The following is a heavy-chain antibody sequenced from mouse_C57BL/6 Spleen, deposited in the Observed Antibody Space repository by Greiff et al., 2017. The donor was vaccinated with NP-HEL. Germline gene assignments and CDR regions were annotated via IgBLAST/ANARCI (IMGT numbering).Heavy chain of an antibody. CDR2: IHPNSGST. CDR1: GYTFTSYW. J-gene: IGHJ4*01. CDR3: AREENYYGSSWGAMDY. V-gene: IGHV1-64*01. Sequence: VQLQQSGAELVKPGASVKLSCKASGYTFTSYWMHWVKQRPGQGLEWIGMIHPNSGSTNYNEKFKSKATLTVDKSSSTAYMQLSSLTSEDSAVYYCAREENYYGSSWGAMDYWGQGTSVTVSS. D-gene: IGHD1-1*01.